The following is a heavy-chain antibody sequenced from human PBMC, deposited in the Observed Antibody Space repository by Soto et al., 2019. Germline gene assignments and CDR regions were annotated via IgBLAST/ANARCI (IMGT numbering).Heavy chain of an antibody. CDR1: GYTFTSYD. J-gene: IGHJ4*02. CDR3: ARESAAVYYFDY. V-gene: IGHV1-46*03. Sequence: ASVKVSCKASGYTFTSYDMHWVRQAPGQGLEWMGIINPSGGSTSYAQKFQGRVTMTRDTSTSTVYMELSSLRSEDTAVYYCARESAAVYYFDYWGQGTLVTVSS. D-gene: IGHD6-13*01. CDR2: INPSGGST.